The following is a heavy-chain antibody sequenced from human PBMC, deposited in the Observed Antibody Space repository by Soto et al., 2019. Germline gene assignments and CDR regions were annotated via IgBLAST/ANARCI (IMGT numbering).Heavy chain of an antibody. D-gene: IGHD3-10*01. J-gene: IGHJ6*02. CDR1: GYTFTSYD. Sequence: ASVTVSCKASGYTFTSYDINWVRQATGQGLEWMEMIISILGIANYAQKLQGRVTITAHKSTSTAYMELSSQTSEDKAVYYCARARVRGVDYYYYGMDVWGQGTTVTVSS. V-gene: IGHV1-69*04. CDR3: ARARVRGVDYYYYGMDV. CDR2: IISILGIA.